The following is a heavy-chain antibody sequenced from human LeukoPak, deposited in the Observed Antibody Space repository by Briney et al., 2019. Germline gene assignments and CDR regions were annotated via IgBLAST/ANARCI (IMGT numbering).Heavy chain of an antibody. V-gene: IGHV3-49*03. CDR2: IRSKAYGGTT. Sequence: SLRLSCAASGFTFGDYAMSWFRQAPGKGLEWVGFIRSKAYGGTTEYAASVKGRFTISRDDSKSIAYLQMNSLKTEDTAVYYCTAHYDILTGYSPFRYWGQGTLVTVSS. CDR1: GFTFGDYA. CDR3: TAHYDILTGYSPFRY. D-gene: IGHD3-9*01. J-gene: IGHJ4*02.